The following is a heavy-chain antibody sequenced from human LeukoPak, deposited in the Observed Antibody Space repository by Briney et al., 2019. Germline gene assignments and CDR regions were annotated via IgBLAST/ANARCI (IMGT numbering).Heavy chain of an antibody. D-gene: IGHD3-22*01. CDR1: GFTFSSYS. J-gene: IGHJ5*02. Sequence: GGSLRLSCAASGFTFSSYSMNWVRQAPVKGLEWVSYISSSSSTIYYADSVKGRFTVSRDNAKNSLYLQMNSLRAEDTAVYYCARDSYYDNSGWFDPWGQGTLVTVSS. V-gene: IGHV3-48*04. CDR2: ISSSSSTI. CDR3: ARDSYYDNSGWFDP.